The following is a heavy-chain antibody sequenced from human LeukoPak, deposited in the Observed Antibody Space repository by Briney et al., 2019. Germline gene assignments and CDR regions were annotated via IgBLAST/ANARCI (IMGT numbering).Heavy chain of an antibody. CDR2: IYYSGST. V-gene: IGHV4-39*01. CDR3: ARGPWYYYDSSGYLY. J-gene: IGHJ4*02. Sequence: SETLSLTCTVSGGSISSSDYYWGWIRQPPGKGLEWIGSIYYSGSTYYNPSLKSRVTISVDTSKNQFSLKLSSVTAADTAVYYCARGPWYYYDSSGYLYWGQGTLVTVSS. CDR1: GGSISSSDYY. D-gene: IGHD3-22*01.